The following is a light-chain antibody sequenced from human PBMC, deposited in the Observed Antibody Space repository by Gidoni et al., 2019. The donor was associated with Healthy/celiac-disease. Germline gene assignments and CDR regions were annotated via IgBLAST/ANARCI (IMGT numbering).Light chain of an antibody. V-gene: IGKV1-39*01. CDR2: AAS. J-gene: IGKJ2*04. CDR1: QSISSY. Sequence: DIQMTQAPSSLSASVGDRVTITCRASQSISSYLNWYPQKPGKAPKLLIYAASSLQSGVPSRFSGSGSGTDFTLTISSLQPEDFATYYCQQSYSTPGSLGQXTKLEIK. CDR3: QQSYSTPGS.